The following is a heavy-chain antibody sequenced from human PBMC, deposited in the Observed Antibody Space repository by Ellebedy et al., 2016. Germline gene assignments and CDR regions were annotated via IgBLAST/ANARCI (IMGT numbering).Heavy chain of an antibody. CDR3: ARVVSTVTTLDWFDP. V-gene: IGHV1-18*01. CDR1: GYTFSNYG. CDR2: ISAYNGNT. D-gene: IGHD4-17*01. J-gene: IGHJ5*02. Sequence: ASVKVSCXASGYTFSNYGFTWVRQAPGQGLEWMGWISAYNGNTNYAQKLQGRVTMTTDTSTSTAYMELRSLRSDDTAVYYCARVVSTVTTLDWFDPWGQGTLVTVSS.